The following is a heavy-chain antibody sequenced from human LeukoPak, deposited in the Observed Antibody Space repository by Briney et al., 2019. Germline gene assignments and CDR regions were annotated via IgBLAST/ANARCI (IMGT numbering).Heavy chain of an antibody. D-gene: IGHD6-13*01. CDR3: ARGGGIAAAGNRGGYYYYGMDV. Sequence: ASVTVSCKASGYTFTSYAMHWVRQAPGQRLEWMGWINAGNGNTKYSQKFQGRVTITRDTSASTAYMELSSLRSEDTAVYYCARGGGIAAAGNRGGYYYYGMDVWGQGTTVTVSS. CDR1: GYTFTSYA. J-gene: IGHJ6*02. V-gene: IGHV1-3*01. CDR2: INAGNGNT.